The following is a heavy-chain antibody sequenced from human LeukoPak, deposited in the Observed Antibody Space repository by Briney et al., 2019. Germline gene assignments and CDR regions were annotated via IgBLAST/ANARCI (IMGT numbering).Heavy chain of an antibody. CDR3: TRDRVPYNWNSNWFDP. J-gene: IGHJ5*02. V-gene: IGHV3-49*03. Sequence: GGSLRLSCTASGFTFGDYAMSWFRQAPGKGLEWVGFIRSKAYGGTTEYAASVKGRFTISRDDSKSIAYLQMNSLKTEDTAVYYCTRDRVPYNWNSNWFDPWGQGTLVTVSS. CDR2: IRSKAYGGTT. CDR1: GFTFGDYA. D-gene: IGHD1-7*01.